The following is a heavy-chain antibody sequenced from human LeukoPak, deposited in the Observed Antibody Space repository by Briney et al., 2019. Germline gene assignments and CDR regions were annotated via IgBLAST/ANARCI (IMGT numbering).Heavy chain of an antibody. V-gene: IGHV3-21*01. J-gene: IGHJ4*02. D-gene: IGHD5-24*01. CDR2: ISSSSYI. Sequence: GGSLRLSCAASGFTFSSYSMNWVRQAPGKGLEWVSSISSSSYIYYADSVKGRFTISRDNAKNSLYLQMNSLRAEDTAVYYCAKAQRRWLQYSAYHLDYWGQGTLVTVYS. CDR1: GFTFSSYS. CDR3: AKAQRRWLQYSAYHLDY.